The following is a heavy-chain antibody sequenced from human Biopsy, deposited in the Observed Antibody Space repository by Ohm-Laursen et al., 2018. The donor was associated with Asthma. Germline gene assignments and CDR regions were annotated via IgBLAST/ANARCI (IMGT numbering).Heavy chain of an antibody. J-gene: IGHJ4*01. Sequence: SLRLSCTASGFDFSDYTMNRVRQAPGKGLEWVSSISSLSRYKYYSDSLRGRVTISRDNAKSSLHLQMSSLRAEDTTVYFCARDFTIVSGSPFHFWGPGTLVTVSS. V-gene: IGHV3-21*01. D-gene: IGHD3-10*01. CDR2: ISSLSRYK. CDR1: GFDFSDYT. CDR3: ARDFTIVSGSPFHF.